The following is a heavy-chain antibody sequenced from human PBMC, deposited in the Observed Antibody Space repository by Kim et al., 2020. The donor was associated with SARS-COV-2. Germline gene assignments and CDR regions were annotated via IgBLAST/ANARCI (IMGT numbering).Heavy chain of an antibody. J-gene: IGHJ6*02. V-gene: IGHV3-30*07. CDR3: ARDLVTTVFFWERYGMDV. Sequence: KGRFTISKDNSKTTLDLQMNSLRAEDTAVYYCARDLVTTVFFWERYGMDVWGQGTTVTVSS. D-gene: IGHD4-4*01.